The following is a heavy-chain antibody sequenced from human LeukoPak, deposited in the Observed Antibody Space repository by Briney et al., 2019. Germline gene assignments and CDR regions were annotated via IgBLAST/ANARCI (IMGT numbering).Heavy chain of an antibody. J-gene: IGHJ4*02. D-gene: IGHD3-22*01. V-gene: IGHV3-33*01. CDR2: IWYDGSNK. CDR1: GFTFSSYG. Sequence: HPGGSLRLSCAASGFTFSSYGMHWVRQAPGKGLEWVAVIWYDGSNKYYANSVKGRFTISRDNSKNTLYLQMNSLRAVDTAVYYCARDSEGYYDSSGYYLDYWGQGTLVTVSS. CDR3: ARDSEGYYDSSGYYLDY.